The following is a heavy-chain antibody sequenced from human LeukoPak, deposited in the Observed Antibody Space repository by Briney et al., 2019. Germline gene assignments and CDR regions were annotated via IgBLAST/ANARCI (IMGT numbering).Heavy chain of an antibody. V-gene: IGHV3-7*01. Sequence: PGGSLRLSCAASGFTFSSYWMSWVRQAPGKGLEWVANIKQDGSEKYYVDSVKGRFIISRDNAKNSLYLQMNSLRAEDTAVYYCASTDYGERFDYWGQGTLVTVSS. J-gene: IGHJ4*02. D-gene: IGHD4-17*01. CDR3: ASTDYGERFDY. CDR2: IKQDGSEK. CDR1: GFTFSSYW.